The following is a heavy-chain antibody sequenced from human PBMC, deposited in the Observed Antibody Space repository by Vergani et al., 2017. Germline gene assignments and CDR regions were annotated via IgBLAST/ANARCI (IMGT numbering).Heavy chain of an antibody. D-gene: IGHD1-1*01. CDR3: VRVKGSNWNDHLYDI. CDR2: IRNKANDYTT. CDR1: GFIFSDHY. J-gene: IGHJ3*02. V-gene: IGHV3-72*01. Sequence: EVQVVDSGGGLVQPGGSLRLSCAASGFIFSDHYMDWVRQAPGNELEWVGRIRNKANDYTTQYAASVKGRFTISRDDSKSYLYLQMNSLQTEDTALYYCVRVKGSNWNDHLYDIWGQGTLVTVSS.